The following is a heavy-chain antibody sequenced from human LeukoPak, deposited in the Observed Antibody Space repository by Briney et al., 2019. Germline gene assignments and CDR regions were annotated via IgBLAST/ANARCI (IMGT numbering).Heavy chain of an antibody. CDR1: GASVSSGNW. V-gene: IGHV3-23*01. CDR2: ISGSGGST. Sequence: PLETLSLTCAVSGASVSSGNWWNWARQAPGKGLEWVSAISGSGGSTYYADSVKGRFTISRDNSKNTLYLQMNSLRAEDTAVYYCAKDRPENPYYYDSSGYYGYFDYWGQGTLVTVSS. J-gene: IGHJ4*02. D-gene: IGHD3-22*01. CDR3: AKDRPENPYYYDSSGYYGYFDY.